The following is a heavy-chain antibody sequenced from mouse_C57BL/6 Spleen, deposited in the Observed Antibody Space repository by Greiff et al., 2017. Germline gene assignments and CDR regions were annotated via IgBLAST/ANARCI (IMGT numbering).Heavy chain of an antibody. CDR3: TRDNPDNSFYAMDY. CDR2: ISSGGDYI. J-gene: IGHJ4*01. D-gene: IGHD2-12*01. Sequence: EVKLMESGEGLVKPGGSLKLSCAASGFTFSSYAMSWVRQTPEKRLEWVAYISSGGDYIYYADTVKGRFTISRDNARNTLYLQMSSLKSEDTAMYYCTRDNPDNSFYAMDYWGQGTSVTVSS. CDR1: GFTFSSYA. V-gene: IGHV5-9-1*02.